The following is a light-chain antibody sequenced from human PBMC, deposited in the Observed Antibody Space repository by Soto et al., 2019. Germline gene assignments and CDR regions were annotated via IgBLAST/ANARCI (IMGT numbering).Light chain of an antibody. V-gene: IGLV1-44*01. J-gene: IGLJ2*01. CDR2: SNS. Sequence: QLVLTQPPSASGTPGQRVTISCSGGSSNIGSNTVNWYQHLPGTAPTLLIYSNSQRPSGVPDRFSGSKSGTSASLAITGLQSDDEADYFCTAWDDSLNAVLFGGGTKLTVL. CDR1: SSNIGSNT. CDR3: TAWDDSLNAVL.